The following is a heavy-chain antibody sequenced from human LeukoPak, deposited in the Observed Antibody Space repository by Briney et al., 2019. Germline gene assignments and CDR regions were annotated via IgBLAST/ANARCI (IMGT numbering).Heavy chain of an antibody. CDR3: AKSNGYGLIDI. J-gene: IGHJ3*02. CDR2: IFYSGST. CDR1: GGSFSGYY. V-gene: IGHV4-34*12. D-gene: IGHD3-10*01. Sequence: ASETLSLTCAVYGGSFSGYYWGWVRQPPGKALEWIGNIFYSGSTYYSPSLKSRVTISLDTSRNQFSLKLNSVTAADTAVYYCAKSNGYGLIDIWGQGTMVTVSS.